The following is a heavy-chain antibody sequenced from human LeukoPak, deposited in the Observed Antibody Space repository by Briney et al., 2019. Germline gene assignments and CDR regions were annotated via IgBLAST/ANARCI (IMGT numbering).Heavy chain of an antibody. J-gene: IGHJ6*03. D-gene: IGHD3-22*01. V-gene: IGHV3-7*01. CDR2: IKQDGSEK. CDR1: GFTFSSYW. CDR3: ARDYYDSSGYSREGLYYYYYMDV. Sequence: GGSLRLSCAASGFTFSSYWMSWVRQAPGKGLEWVANIKQDGSEKYYVDSVKGRFTISRDNAKNSLYLQMNSLRAEDTAVYYCARDYYDSSGYSREGLYYYYYMDVWGKGTTVTISS.